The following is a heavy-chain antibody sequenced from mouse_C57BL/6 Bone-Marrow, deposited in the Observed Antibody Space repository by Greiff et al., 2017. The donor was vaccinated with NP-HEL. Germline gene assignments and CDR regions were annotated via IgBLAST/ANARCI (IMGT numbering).Heavy chain of an antibody. CDR1: GYTFTSYW. CDR2: IDPNSGGT. J-gene: IGHJ1*03. Sequence: QVQLQQPGAELVKPGASVKLSCKASGYTFTSYWMHWVKQRPGRGLEWIGRIDPNSGGTKYNEKFKSKATLTVDKPSSTAYMQLSILTSEDSAVYYCAIITTVDWYFDVWGTGTTVTVSS. CDR3: AIITTVDWYFDV. V-gene: IGHV1-72*01. D-gene: IGHD1-1*01.